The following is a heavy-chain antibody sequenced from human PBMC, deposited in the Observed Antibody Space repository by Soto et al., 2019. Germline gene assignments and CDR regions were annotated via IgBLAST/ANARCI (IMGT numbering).Heavy chain of an antibody. Sequence: SETLSLTCTVSGGSISSGGYYWSWIRQHPGRGLEWIGYIYYSGSTYYNPSLKSRVTISVDTSKNQFSLKLSSVTAADTAVYYCARDKGARAAGGRDYYYGMDVWGQGTTVTVS. D-gene: IGHD2-15*01. CDR1: GGSISSGGYY. J-gene: IGHJ6*02. CDR2: IYYSGST. V-gene: IGHV4-31*03. CDR3: ARDKGARAAGGRDYYYGMDV.